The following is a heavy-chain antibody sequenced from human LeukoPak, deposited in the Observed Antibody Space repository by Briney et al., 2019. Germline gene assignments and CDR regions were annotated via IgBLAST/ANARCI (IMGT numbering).Heavy chain of an antibody. CDR3: ARDLGGSYES. D-gene: IGHD1-26*01. CDR2: IYHSGST. V-gene: IGHV4-59*12. J-gene: IGHJ5*02. Sequence: SETLSLTCTVSGGSISSYYWSWIRQPPGKGLEWIGYIYHSGSTYYNPSLKSRVTISVDRSKNQFSLKLSSVTAADTAVYYCARDLGGSYESWGQGTLVTVSS. CDR1: GGSISSYY.